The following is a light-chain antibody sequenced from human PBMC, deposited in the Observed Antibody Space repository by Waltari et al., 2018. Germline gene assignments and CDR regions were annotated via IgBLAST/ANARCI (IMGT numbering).Light chain of an antibody. J-gene: IGLJ2*01. Sequence: QSALTQPASLSGSPGQSITISCTGTSSDVWGYNLVSWYQQHPGKAPKLMIYEGSKRPSGVSHRFSGSQSGNTASLTISGLQAEDEADYYCCSYAGSSTLVFGGGTKLTVL. CDR2: EGS. CDR3: CSYAGSSTLV. CDR1: SSDVWGYNL. V-gene: IGLV2-23*01.